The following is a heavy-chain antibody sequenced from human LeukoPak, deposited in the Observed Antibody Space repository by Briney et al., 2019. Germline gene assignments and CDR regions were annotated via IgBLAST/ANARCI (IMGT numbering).Heavy chain of an antibody. Sequence: ASVKVSYKASVCTFSSYSISWVRQAPGQGLEWMGGSIPIFCTANYAQKFQGRVTITADESTSTAYMELSSLRSEDTAVYYCARAGYYDILTGLLYYYGMDVWGKGTTVTVSS. CDR2: SIPIFCTA. D-gene: IGHD3-9*01. CDR3: ARAGYYDILTGLLYYYGMDV. CDR1: VCTFSSYS. V-gene: IGHV1-69*13. J-gene: IGHJ6*04.